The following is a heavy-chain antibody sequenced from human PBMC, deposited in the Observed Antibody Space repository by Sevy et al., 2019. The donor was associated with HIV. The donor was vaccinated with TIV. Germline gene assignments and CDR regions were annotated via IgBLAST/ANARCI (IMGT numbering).Heavy chain of an antibody. V-gene: IGHV3-23*01. J-gene: IGHJ4*02. Sequence: GGSLRLSCAASGFTFSSYAMSWVRQAPGKGLEWVSAISGSGGSTYYADSVKGRFTISRDNSKNTLYLQMNSLRAEDTAVYYCAKVIRDIVVVPPYFDYWGQGTLVTVSS. CDR3: AKVIRDIVVVPPYFDY. D-gene: IGHD2-2*01. CDR1: GFTFSSYA. CDR2: ISGSGGST.